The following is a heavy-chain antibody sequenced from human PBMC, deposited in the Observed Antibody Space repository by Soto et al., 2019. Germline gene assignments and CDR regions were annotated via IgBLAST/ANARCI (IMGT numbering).Heavy chain of an antibody. J-gene: IGHJ5*02. V-gene: IGHV6-1*01. CDR3: ARDLPGGQLVRYPVSRGSDP. CDR1: GDSVSSNSAA. D-gene: IGHD6-13*01. Sequence: PSQTLSLTCAISGDSVSSNSAAWNWIRQSPSRGLEWLGRTYYRSKWYNDYAVSVKSRITINPDTSENQFSLQLNSVAPQDTAVYYCARDLPGGQLVRYPVSRGSDPWGQGPLVTVSS. CDR2: TYYRSKWYN.